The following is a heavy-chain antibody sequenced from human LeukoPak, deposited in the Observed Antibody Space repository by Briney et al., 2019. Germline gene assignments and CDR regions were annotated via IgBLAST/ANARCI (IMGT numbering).Heavy chain of an antibody. CDR2: ISSSGSTI. J-gene: IGHJ4*02. Sequence: GGSLRLSCAASGFTFSSYEMNWVRQAPGKGLEWVSYISSSGSTIYYADSVKGRFTISRDNAKNSLYLQMNSLRAEDTAVYYCARGEYDFWSGYNFDYWGQGTLVTVSS. D-gene: IGHD3-3*01. CDR3: ARGEYDFWSGYNFDY. CDR1: GFTFSSYE. V-gene: IGHV3-48*03.